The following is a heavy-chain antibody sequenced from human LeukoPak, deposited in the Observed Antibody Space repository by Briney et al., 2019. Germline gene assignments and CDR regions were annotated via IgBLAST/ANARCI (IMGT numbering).Heavy chain of an antibody. CDR1: GFTFSSHA. CDR2: ISAGGATT. D-gene: IGHD1-26*01. Sequence: GGSLRLSCAASGFTFSSHAMSWVRQAPGKGLEWVSGISAGGATTYYADSVQGRFTISSDNSNTTLYLQMNSLRAEDTAVYYCANGATTHGNFDYWGQGTWSPSPQ. CDR3: ANGATTHGNFDY. V-gene: IGHV3-23*01. J-gene: IGHJ4*02.